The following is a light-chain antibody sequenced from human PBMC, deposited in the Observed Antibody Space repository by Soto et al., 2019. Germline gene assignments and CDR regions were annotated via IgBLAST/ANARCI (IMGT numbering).Light chain of an antibody. CDR2: VSA. J-gene: IGLJ2*01. CDR1: RSNIGAGYD. V-gene: IGLV1-40*01. Sequence: QSVLTQPPSVSGAPGQRVTISCTGSRSNIGAGYDVHWYQPLPGTAPKLLIDVSANWPSGIPDRFSCSKSGTSASLAITGLQAEDEADYYCQSYDSNLSGVVFGGGTQLTVL. CDR3: QSYDSNLSGVV.